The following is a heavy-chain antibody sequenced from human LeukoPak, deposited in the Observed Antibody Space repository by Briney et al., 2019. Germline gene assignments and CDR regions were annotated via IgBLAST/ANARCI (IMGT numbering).Heavy chain of an antibody. J-gene: IGHJ4*02. D-gene: IGHD3-16*01. Sequence: GASVKVSCKASGYTFTGYYMHWVRQAPGQGLEWMGGIIPIFGTANYAQKFQGRVTITADESTSTAYMELSSLRSEDTAVYYCASALWARADRRDYWGQGTLVTVSS. V-gene: IGHV1-69*13. CDR1: GYTFTGYY. CDR3: ASALWARADRRDY. CDR2: IIPIFGTA.